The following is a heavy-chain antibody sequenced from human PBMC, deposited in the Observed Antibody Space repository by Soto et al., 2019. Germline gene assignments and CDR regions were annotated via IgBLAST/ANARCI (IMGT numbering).Heavy chain of an antibody. CDR1: GYSFTTYW. CDR3: ARAMVVEATSNAFDI. Sequence: GESLKISCKGSGYSFTTYWIGWVRQMPGKGLEWMGFIYPGDSDTRYSPSIQGQVTISADKSISTAYLQWSSLKASDTAMYYCARAMVVEATSNAFDIWGQGTMVTVSS. J-gene: IGHJ3*02. D-gene: IGHD2-15*01. V-gene: IGHV5-51*01. CDR2: IYPGDSDT.